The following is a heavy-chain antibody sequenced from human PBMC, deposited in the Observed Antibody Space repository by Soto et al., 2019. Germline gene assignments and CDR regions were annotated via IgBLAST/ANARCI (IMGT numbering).Heavy chain of an antibody. CDR1: GGSFSGYY. J-gene: IGHJ5*02. CDR2: INHSGST. D-gene: IGHD3-22*01. CDR3: ASDGYDSRGYYRNWFDP. Sequence: SETLSLTCAVYGGSFSGYYWSWIRQPPGKGLEWIGEINHSGSTNYNPPLKSRVTISVDTSKNQFSLKLSSVTAADTAVYYCASDGYDSRGYYRNWFDPWGQGTLVTVSS. V-gene: IGHV4-34*01.